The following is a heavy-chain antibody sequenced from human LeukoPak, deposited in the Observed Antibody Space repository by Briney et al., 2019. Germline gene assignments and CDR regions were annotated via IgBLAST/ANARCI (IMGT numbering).Heavy chain of an antibody. CDR2: IYYSEST. CDR1: GVSISRYY. J-gene: IGHJ4*02. D-gene: IGHD6-13*01. Sequence: SPSETLSLTCAVSGVSISRYYWSWLRQPPGKGLEWSGYIYYSESTKYSPSLKSRVTISVDTSKSQFSLILSSVTAADTAVYYCARHADGGSWAELDCWGQGTLVTVSS. V-gene: IGHV4-59*08. CDR3: ARHADGGSWAELDC.